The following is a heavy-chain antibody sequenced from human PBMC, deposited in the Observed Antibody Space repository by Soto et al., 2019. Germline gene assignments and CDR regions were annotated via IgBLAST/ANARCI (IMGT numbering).Heavy chain of an antibody. J-gene: IGHJ6*02. Sequence: QVQLVQSGAEVKKPGASVKVSCKASGYTFTGYYMHWVRQAPGQGLEWMGWINPNSGGTNYAQKFQGRVTVTRDTSISTAYMELSRLRSDDTAVYYCARDLLGIAAAGSYGMDVWGQGTTVTVSS. CDR2: INPNSGGT. CDR1: GYTFTGYY. V-gene: IGHV1-2*02. D-gene: IGHD6-13*01. CDR3: ARDLLGIAAAGSYGMDV.